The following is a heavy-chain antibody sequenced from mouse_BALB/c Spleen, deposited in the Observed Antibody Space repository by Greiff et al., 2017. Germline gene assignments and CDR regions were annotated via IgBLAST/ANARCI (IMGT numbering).Heavy chain of an antibody. CDR3: ARGGFPLYFDY. J-gene: IGHJ2*01. CDR1: GFTFSDYG. CDR2: ISNLAYSI. Sequence: DVHLVESGGGLVQPGGSRKLSCAASGFTFSDYGMAWVRQAPGKGPEWVAFISNLAYSIYYADTVTGRFTFSRENAKNTLYLEMSSLRSEDTAMYYCARGGFPLYFDYWGQGTTLTVSS. V-gene: IGHV5-15*02.